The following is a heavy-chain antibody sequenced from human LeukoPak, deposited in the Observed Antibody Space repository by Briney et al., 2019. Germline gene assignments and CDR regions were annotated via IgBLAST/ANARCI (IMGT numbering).Heavy chain of an antibody. Sequence: GGSLRLSCAASGFIFSSWWMIWFRRLPGKGLVSVSHINTDGSYIRYADSVKGRFTISRDNAKNTLYLQTNSLRAEDTAVYYCAKSVIPTAYQGTYYMDVWGKGTTVIVSS. V-gene: IGHV3-74*01. CDR2: INTDGSYI. J-gene: IGHJ6*03. CDR1: GFIFSSWW. CDR3: AKSVIPTAYQGTYYMDV. D-gene: IGHD2-2*01.